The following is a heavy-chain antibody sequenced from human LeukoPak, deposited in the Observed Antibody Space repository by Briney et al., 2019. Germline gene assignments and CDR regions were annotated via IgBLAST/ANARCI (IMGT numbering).Heavy chain of an antibody. V-gene: IGHV3-15*01. J-gene: IGHJ4*02. CDR1: GFTFSNAW. Sequence: GGSLRLSCAASGFTFSNAWMSWVRQAPGKGLEWVGRIKSKADGGATDYAAPVRSTFTISRDDSKKTLYLQMNSLKIEDTAVYYCTLWFGESIYWGQGTLVTVSS. CDR3: TLWFGESIY. D-gene: IGHD3-10*01. CDR2: IKSKADGGAT.